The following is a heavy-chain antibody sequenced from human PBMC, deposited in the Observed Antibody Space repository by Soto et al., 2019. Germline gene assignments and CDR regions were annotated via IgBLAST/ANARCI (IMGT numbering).Heavy chain of an antibody. CDR1: GDSFTSYG. J-gene: IGHJ4*02. CDR2: ISTYNGDT. CDR3: ARAQCSRNFDY. Sequence: QVQLVQSGAEVKKPGASVKVSCKASGDSFTSYGISWVRQAPGQGLEWMGWISTYNGDTNYAQKLQGRVTMTRDTSTSTAYMELRSLTSDDTAVYYCARAQCSRNFDYWGQGTLVTVSS. D-gene: IGHD2-15*01. V-gene: IGHV1-18*01.